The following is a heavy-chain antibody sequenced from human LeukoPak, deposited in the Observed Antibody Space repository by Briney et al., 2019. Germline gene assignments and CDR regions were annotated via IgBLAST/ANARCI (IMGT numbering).Heavy chain of an antibody. J-gene: IGHJ5*02. V-gene: IGHV4-59*01. CDR3: ARGLGYYYDSSGYYTSYPWFDP. CDR2: INYSGST. Sequence: SSETLSLTCTVSGGSISSYYWSWIRQPPGKGLEWIGYINYSGSTNYNPSLKSRVTISVDTSKNQFSLKLSSVTAADTAVYYCARGLGYYYDSSGYYTSYPWFDPWGQGTLVTVSS. CDR1: GGSISSYY. D-gene: IGHD3-22*01.